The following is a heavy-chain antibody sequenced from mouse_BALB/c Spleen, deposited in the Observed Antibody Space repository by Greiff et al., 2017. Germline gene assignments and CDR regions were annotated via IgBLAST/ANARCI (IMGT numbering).Heavy chain of an antibody. V-gene: IGHV5-12-1*01. CDR1: GFAFSSYD. D-gene: IGHD2-1*01. Sequence: DVMLVESGGGLVKPGGSLKLSCAASGFAFSSYDMSWVRQTPEKRLEWVAYISSGGGSTYYPDTVKGRFTISRDNAKNTLYLQMSSLKSEDTAMYYCARHTDGKGAWFAYWGQGTLVTVSA. CDR3: ARHTDGKGAWFAY. J-gene: IGHJ3*01. CDR2: ISSGGGST.